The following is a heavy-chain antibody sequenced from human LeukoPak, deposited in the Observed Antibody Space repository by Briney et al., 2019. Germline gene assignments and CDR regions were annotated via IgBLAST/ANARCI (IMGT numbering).Heavy chain of an antibody. Sequence: SETLSLTCTVSGGSISSSSYYWGWIRQPPGKGLGWIGSSYYSGRIYSNPSLKSRVTISLDTSKNQFSLKLSSVTAEDTAVYYCARPGQGYFDSWGPGTPVSVSS. J-gene: IGHJ4*02. CDR2: SYYSGRI. CDR1: GGSISSSSYY. V-gene: IGHV4-39*01. CDR3: ARPGQGYFDS.